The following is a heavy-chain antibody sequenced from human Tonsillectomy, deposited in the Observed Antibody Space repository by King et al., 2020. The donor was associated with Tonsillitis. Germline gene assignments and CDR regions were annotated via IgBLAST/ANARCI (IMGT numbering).Heavy chain of an antibody. D-gene: IGHD2-15*01. CDR2: ISPTNGGT. J-gene: IGHJ3*02. CDR3: ARASVDGGFDS. Sequence: VQLVESGAEVKKPGASVKVSCKASGYTFTGYYLHWVRQAPGQGLEWMGRISPTNGGTKYAQKFQGRVTLTRDTSISTAYMELSRLRSDDTVIYYCARASVDGGFDSWGQGTLVIVSS. V-gene: IGHV1-2*05. CDR1: GYTFTGYY.